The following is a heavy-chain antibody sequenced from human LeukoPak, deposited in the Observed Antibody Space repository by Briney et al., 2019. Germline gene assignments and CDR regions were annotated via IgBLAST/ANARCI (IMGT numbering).Heavy chain of an antibody. Sequence: PSQTLSLTCTVSGGSISSGSYYWSWIRQPAGKGLEWIGRIYTSGSTNYNPSLKSRVTISVDTSKNQFSLKLSSVTAADTAVYYRARSSKPRYCSSTSCYYYGMDVWGQGTTVTVSS. CDR1: GGSISSGSYY. CDR2: IYTSGST. CDR3: ARSSKPRYCSSTSCYYYGMDV. J-gene: IGHJ6*02. D-gene: IGHD2-2*01. V-gene: IGHV4-61*02.